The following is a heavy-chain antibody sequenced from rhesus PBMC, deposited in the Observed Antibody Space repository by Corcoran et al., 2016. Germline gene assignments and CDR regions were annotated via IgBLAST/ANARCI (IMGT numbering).Heavy chain of an antibody. CDR1: GGSISGYYY. D-gene: IGHD1-26*01. J-gene: IGHJ6*01. V-gene: IGHV4-73*01. CDR3: ARVNWNYWLRGLDS. Sequence: QVQLQQWGEGLVKPSETLSLTCAVYGGSISGYYYWSWIRQPPGKGLEWIGYIYGNSASTNYNPSLKNRVTISKDTSKNPFSLKLSSLTAADTAVYYCARVNWNYWLRGLDSWGQGVVVTVSS. CDR2: IYGNSAST.